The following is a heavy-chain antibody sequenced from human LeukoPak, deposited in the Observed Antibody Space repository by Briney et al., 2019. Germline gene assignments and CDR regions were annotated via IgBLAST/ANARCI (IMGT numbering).Heavy chain of an antibody. CDR1: GFTFSSYS. D-gene: IGHD1-26*01. V-gene: IGHV3-48*01. Sequence: PGGSLRLSCAASGFTFSSYSMNWVRQAPGKGLEWVSYISSRSSTIYYADSVKGRFTISRDNAKNSLYLQMNSLRAEDTAVYYCAGGLSGLDYWGQGTLVTVSS. CDR3: AGGLSGLDY. J-gene: IGHJ4*02. CDR2: ISSRSSTI.